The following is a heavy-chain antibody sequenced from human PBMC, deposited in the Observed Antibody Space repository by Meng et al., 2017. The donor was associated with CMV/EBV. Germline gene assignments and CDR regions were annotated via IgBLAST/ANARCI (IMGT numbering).Heavy chain of an antibody. CDR3: ARALGGPLRLLE. D-gene: IGHD3-3*01. J-gene: IGHJ4*02. Sequence: CAVSGGSISSSNWWSWVRQPPGKGLEWIGEIYHSGSTNYNPSLKSRVTISVDKSKNQFSLKLSSVTAADTAVYYCARALGGPLRLLEWGQGTLVTVSS. V-gene: IGHV4-4*02. CDR1: GGSISSSNW. CDR2: IYHSGST.